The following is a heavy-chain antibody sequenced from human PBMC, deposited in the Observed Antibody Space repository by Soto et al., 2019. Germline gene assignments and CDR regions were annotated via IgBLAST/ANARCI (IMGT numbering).Heavy chain of an antibody. Sequence: ASVKVSCKASVYTFTGYYMHWVRQAPGQGLEWMGWINPNSGGTNYAQKFQGWVTMTRDTSISTAYMELSRLRSDDTAVYYCARDPGGGYDSDYYYMDVWGKGTTVTVSS. CDR1: VYTFTGYY. CDR2: INPNSGGT. J-gene: IGHJ6*03. D-gene: IGHD5-12*01. V-gene: IGHV1-2*04. CDR3: ARDPGGGYDSDYYYMDV.